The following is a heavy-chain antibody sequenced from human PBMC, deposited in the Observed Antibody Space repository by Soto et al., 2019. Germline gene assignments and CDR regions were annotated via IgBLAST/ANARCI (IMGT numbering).Heavy chain of an antibody. Sequence: EVQLVESGGGLVQPGGSLRLSCVVSGFTLSDHYIDWVRQAPGKGLEWVGRTKNKAQRYTTEYAASVKGRFTISRDDSGNSVYLQMNSLKTEDTAVYYCVRWDSGNPENWGQGTLVTVSS. V-gene: IGHV3-72*01. D-gene: IGHD1-26*01. CDR2: TKNKAQRYTT. CDR3: VRWDSGNPEN. CDR1: GFTLSDHY. J-gene: IGHJ4*02.